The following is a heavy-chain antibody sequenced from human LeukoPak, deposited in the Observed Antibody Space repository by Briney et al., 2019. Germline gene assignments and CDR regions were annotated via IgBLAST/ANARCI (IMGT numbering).Heavy chain of an antibody. Sequence: PSEALSLTCTVSGGSISNYYWSWIRQPPGKGLEWIGYIYYSGSTSYNPSLKSRVTISVDTSKNQFSLKLRSVTAADTAVYYCVRRTRAFDIWGQGTMVTVSS. J-gene: IGHJ3*02. D-gene: IGHD1-7*01. CDR2: IYYSGST. CDR1: GGSISNYY. V-gene: IGHV4-59*08. CDR3: VRRTRAFDI.